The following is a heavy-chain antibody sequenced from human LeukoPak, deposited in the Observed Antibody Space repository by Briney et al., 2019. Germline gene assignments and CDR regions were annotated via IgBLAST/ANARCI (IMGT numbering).Heavy chain of an antibody. CDR1: GFTFSSYA. CDR3: ARGVYYDILTGYRKGYYFAY. V-gene: IGHV3-30*14. D-gene: IGHD3-9*01. CDR2: ISYDGSNK. J-gene: IGHJ4*02. Sequence: GGSLRLSCAASGFTFSSYAMHWVRQAPGKGLEWVAVISYDGSNKYYADSVKGRFTISRDNSKNTLYLQMGSLRPEDMAVYYCARGVYYDILTGYRKGYYFAYWGQGTLVSVSS.